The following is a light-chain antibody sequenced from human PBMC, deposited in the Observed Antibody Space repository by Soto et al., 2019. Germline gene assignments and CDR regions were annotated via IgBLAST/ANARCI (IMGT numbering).Light chain of an antibody. CDR3: SSYTSSTTLYV. CDR2: DVS. V-gene: IGLV2-14*01. J-gene: IGLJ1*01. CDR1: SSDIGNNYY. Sequence: QCVMTEHGSGAGSPGQWISIYCTGASSDIGNNYYVSWYQQHPGKAPKLIIYDVSNRPSGVSNRFSGSKSGNTASLTISGLQAEDEADYYCSSYTSSTTLYVCATGTKVTVL.